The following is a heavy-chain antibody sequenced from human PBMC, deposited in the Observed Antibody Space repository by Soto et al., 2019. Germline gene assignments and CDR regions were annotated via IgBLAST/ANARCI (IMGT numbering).Heavy chain of an antibody. CDR3: ASQNVDTATASYYYYYGTDV. CDR1: GFTFSSYA. D-gene: IGHD5-18*01. Sequence: PGGSLRLSCAASGFTFSSYAMHWVRQAPGKGLEWVAVISYDGSNKYYADSVKGRFTISRDNSKNTLYLQMNSLRAEDTAVYYCASQNVDTATASYYYYYGTDVWGQGTTVTGSS. V-gene: IGHV3-30-3*01. J-gene: IGHJ6*02. CDR2: ISYDGSNK.